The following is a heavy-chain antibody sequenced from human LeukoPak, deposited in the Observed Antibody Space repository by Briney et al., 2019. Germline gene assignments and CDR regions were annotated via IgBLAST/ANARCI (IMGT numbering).Heavy chain of an antibody. D-gene: IGHD2-15*01. J-gene: IGHJ4*02. CDR1: GFTFSSYG. CDR2: ISYDGSNK. V-gene: IGHV3-30*18. CDR3: AKSTIVVLDY. Sequence: GGSLRLSCAASGFTFSSYGMHWVRQAPGKGLEWVAVISYDGSNKYYADSVKGRFTISRDNSKNTLYLQMNSLRAEDTAVYYCAKSTIVVLDYWGQGTLVTVSS.